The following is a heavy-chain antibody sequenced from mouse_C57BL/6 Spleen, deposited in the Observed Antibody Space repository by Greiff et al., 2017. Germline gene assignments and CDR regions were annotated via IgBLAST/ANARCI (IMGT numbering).Heavy chain of an antibody. CDR3: ATLNSNHSYWYFDV. V-gene: IGHV1-52*01. D-gene: IGHD2-5*01. Sequence: QVQLQQPGAELVRPGSSVKLSCKASGYTFTSYWMHWVKQRPIQGLEGIGNIDPSDSETHYNQKFKDKATLTVDKSSSTAYMQLSSLTSEDSAVXYCATLNSNHSYWYFDVWGTGTTVTVSS. J-gene: IGHJ1*03. CDR2: IDPSDSET. CDR1: GYTFTSYW.